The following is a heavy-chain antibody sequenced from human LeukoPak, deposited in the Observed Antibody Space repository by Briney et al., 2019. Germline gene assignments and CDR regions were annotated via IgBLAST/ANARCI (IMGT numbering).Heavy chain of an antibody. V-gene: IGHV3-30*18. D-gene: IGHD2-15*01. CDR3: AKGLGYCSGGSCYSVGYYYGMDV. Sequence: GGSLRLSCAASGFTFSSYGMHWVRQAPGKGLEWVAAISYDGSNKYYADSVKGRFTISRDNSKNTLYLQMNSLRAEDMAVYYCAKGLGYCSGGSCYSVGYYYGMDVWGKGTTVTVSS. CDR2: ISYDGSNK. CDR1: GFTFSSYG. J-gene: IGHJ6*04.